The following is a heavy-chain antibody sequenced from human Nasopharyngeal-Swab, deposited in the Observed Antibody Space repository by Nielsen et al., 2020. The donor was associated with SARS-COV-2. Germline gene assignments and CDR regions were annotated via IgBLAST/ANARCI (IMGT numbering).Heavy chain of an antibody. J-gene: IGHJ4*02. Sequence: LSLTCAASGFTFDDYAMHWVRQAPGKGLEWVSGISWNSGSIGYADSVKGRFTISRDNAKNSLYLQMNSLRAEDTALYYCAKDKDSSGYYFPFDYWGQGTLVTVSS. D-gene: IGHD3-22*01. CDR1: GFTFDDYA. V-gene: IGHV3-9*01. CDR2: ISWNSGSI. CDR3: AKDKDSSGYYFPFDY.